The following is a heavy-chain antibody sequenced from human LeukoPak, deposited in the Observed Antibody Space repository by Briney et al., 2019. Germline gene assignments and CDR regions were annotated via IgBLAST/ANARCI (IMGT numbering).Heavy chain of an antibody. CDR1: GYNFITYP. CDR2: ISPYNDNT. D-gene: IGHD3-16*02. V-gene: IGHV1-18*01. J-gene: IGHJ4*02. Sequence: AASVKVSCKASGYNFITYPLIWVRQAPGQGLEWMGRISPYNDNTDLAQNLQGRVTMTTDTSTSTAYMELRGLTSDDTAVFFCARVATIWGSHRYFDYWGQGTLVTVSS. CDR3: ARVATIWGSHRYFDY.